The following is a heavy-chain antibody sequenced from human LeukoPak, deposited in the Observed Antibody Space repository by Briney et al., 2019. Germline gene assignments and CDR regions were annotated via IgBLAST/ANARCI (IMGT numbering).Heavy chain of an antibody. J-gene: IGHJ4*02. CDR3: ARLPRPLRRYCSGGSCYRVPLYFDY. D-gene: IGHD2-15*01. CDR1: GGSVSSGPYY. V-gene: IGHV4-61*01. Sequence: PSETLSLTCSVSGGSVSSGPYYWSWIRQPPEKGLEWIGNTYHSGSTNYNPSLKSRVTISVDTSKNQFSLKLSSVTAADTAVYYCARLPRPLRRYCSGGSCYRVPLYFDYWGQGTLVTVSS. CDR2: TYHSGST.